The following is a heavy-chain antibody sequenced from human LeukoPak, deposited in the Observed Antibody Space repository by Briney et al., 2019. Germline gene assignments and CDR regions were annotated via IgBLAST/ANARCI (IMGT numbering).Heavy chain of an antibody. CDR1: GGSSSGHY. CDR3: ACLLGYCSGGTGGI. J-gene: IGHJ3*02. Sequence: SETLSLTCAVYGGSSSGHYWSWIRQPPGKGLEWIGEINHSGSTNYNPSLKSRVTISVDTSKNQFSLKLSSVTAADTAVYYCACLLGYCSGGTGGIWGQGTMVTVSS. CDR2: INHSGST. V-gene: IGHV4-34*01. D-gene: IGHD2-15*01.